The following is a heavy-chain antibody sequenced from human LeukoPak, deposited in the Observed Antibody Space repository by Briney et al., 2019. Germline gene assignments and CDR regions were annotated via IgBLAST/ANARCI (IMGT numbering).Heavy chain of an antibody. V-gene: IGHV4-38-2*02. J-gene: IGHJ4*02. CDR2: IYHSGST. Sequence: PSETLSLTCTVSGYSISSGYYWGWIRQPPGKGLGWIGSIYHSGSTYYNPSLKSRVTISVDTSKNQFSLKLSSVTAADTAVYYCARDTSRYSSSWLFDYWGQGTLVTVSS. CDR1: GYSISSGYY. D-gene: IGHD6-13*01. CDR3: ARDTSRYSSSWLFDY.